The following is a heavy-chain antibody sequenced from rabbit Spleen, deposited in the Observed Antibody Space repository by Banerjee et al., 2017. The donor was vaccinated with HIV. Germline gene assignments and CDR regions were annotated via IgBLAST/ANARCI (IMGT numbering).Heavy chain of an antibody. Sequence: QSLEESGGGLVKPGASLTLTCTASGFSFSSSDYMCWVRQAPGKGLEWISCIAGDSSAFTYSATWAKGRFTCSKTSSTTVTLQMTSLTVADTATYFCARDTGTSFSSYGMDLWGQGTLVTVS. CDR3: ARDTGTSFSSYGMDL. CDR2: IAGDSSAFT. V-gene: IGHV1S40*01. J-gene: IGHJ6*01. CDR1: GFSFSSSDY. D-gene: IGHD7-1*01.